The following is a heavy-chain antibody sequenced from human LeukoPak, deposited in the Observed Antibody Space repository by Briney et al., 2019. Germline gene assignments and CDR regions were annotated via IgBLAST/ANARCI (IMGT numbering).Heavy chain of an antibody. Sequence: GGSLRLCCAASGFTFTSYALSWVRPAPGKGLEWVSTISGGGGNTYYADSVKGRFTISRDISKNMLYLQMNSLRGEDSAAYYCAKDGDTLLGDLNWFDPWGQGTLVTVSS. CDR2: ISGGGGNT. CDR3: AKDGDTLLGDLNWFDP. CDR1: GFTFTSYA. J-gene: IGHJ5*02. D-gene: IGHD3-10*01. V-gene: IGHV3-23*01.